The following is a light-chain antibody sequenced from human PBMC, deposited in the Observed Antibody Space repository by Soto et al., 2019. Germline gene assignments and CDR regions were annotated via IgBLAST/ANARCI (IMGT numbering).Light chain of an antibody. Sequence: AVQLTQSPASLSSSVGCRFTITCGASQGIRTDLGWYQQSPGKAPKVLIFGASTLQSGVPSRFSGSGSGTDFTLAISSLQPEDSATYYCLQDFSYPRTFGQGTKVDIK. CDR3: LQDFSYPRT. V-gene: IGKV1-6*01. CDR1: QGIRTD. J-gene: IGKJ1*01. CDR2: GAS.